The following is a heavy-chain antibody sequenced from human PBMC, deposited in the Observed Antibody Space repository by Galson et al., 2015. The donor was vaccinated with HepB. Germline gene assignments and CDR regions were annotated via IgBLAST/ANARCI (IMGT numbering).Heavy chain of an antibody. J-gene: IGHJ4*02. D-gene: IGHD6-19*01. CDR1: GFTFSSYS. CDR3: AKSLKGQWLSPDH. CDR2: ISSSSSYI. Sequence: SLRLSCAASGFTFSSYSMNWVRQAPGKGLEWVSSISSSSSYIYYADSVKGRFTISRDNAKNSLYLQMNSLRAEDTAVYYCAKSLKGQWLSPDHWGQGNLITVSS. V-gene: IGHV3-21*04.